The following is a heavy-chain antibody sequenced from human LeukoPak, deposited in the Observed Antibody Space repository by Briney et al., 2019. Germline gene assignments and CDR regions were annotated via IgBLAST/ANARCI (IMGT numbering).Heavy chain of an antibody. D-gene: IGHD3-22*01. CDR3: ARERYYYDSSGNPLGYYFDY. V-gene: IGHV3-72*01. Sequence: GGSLRLSCAASGFTLSDHYMDWVSQAPGKGLEWVGRTRNKANSYTTEYAASVKGRFTISRDDSKNSLYLQMNSLKTEDTAVYYCARERYYYDSSGNPLGYYFDYWGQVTLVTVSS. CDR2: TRNKANSYTT. J-gene: IGHJ4*02. CDR1: GFTLSDHY.